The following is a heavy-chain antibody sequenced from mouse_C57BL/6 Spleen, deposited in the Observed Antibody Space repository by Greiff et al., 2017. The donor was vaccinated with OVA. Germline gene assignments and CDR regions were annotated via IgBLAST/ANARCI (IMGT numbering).Heavy chain of an antibody. D-gene: IGHD2-4*01. J-gene: IGHJ1*03. Sequence: SGAELVRPGASVKMSCKASGYTFTSYNMHWVKQTPRQGLEWIGAIYPGNGDTSYNQKFKGKATLTVDKSSSTAYMQLSSLTSEDAAVYFCARRDYDNWYFDVWGTGTTVTVSS. CDR1: GYTFTSYN. CDR2: IYPGNGDT. CDR3: ARRDYDNWYFDV. V-gene: IGHV1-12*01.